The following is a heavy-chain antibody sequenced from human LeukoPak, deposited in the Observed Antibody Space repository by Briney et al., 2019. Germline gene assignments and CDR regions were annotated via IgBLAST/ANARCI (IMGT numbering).Heavy chain of an antibody. D-gene: IGHD2-2*01. V-gene: IGHV1-8*03. CDR1: GYTFTSYD. J-gene: IGHJ4*02. CDR3: ARGRRRRDIVVVPATWPMGY. Sequence: GASVKVSCKASGYTFTSYDINWVRQATGQGLEWMGWMNPNSGNTGYAQKFQDRVTITRNTSISTAYMELSSLRSEDTAVYYCARGRRRRDIVVVPATWPMGYWGQGTLVTVSS. CDR2: MNPNSGNT.